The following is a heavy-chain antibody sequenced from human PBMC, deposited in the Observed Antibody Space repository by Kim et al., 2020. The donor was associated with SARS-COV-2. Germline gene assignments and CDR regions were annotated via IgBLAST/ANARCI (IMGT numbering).Heavy chain of an antibody. J-gene: IGHJ5*02. CDR1: GGSFSGYY. Sequence: SETLSLTCAVYGGSFSGYYWSWIRQPPGKGLEWIGEINHSGSTNYNPSLKSRVTISVDTSKNQFSLKLSSVTAADTAVYYCARKSRIAAAGTAWFDPWGQGTLVTASS. V-gene: IGHV4-34*01. D-gene: IGHD6-13*01. CDR3: ARKSRIAAAGTAWFDP. CDR2: INHSGST.